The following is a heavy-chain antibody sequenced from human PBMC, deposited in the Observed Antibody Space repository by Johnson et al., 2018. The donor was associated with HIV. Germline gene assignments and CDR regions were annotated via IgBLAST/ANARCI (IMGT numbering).Heavy chain of an antibody. J-gene: IGHJ3*02. D-gene: IGHD3-22*01. Sequence: QVQLVESGGGLVQPGGSLRLSCAASGFTVSSYGMHWVRQAPGKGLEWVAVISYDGSNKYYADSVKGRFTISRDNSKNTLYLQMNSLRAEDTAVYYCAKGNYYDSSGYYGSTHAFDIWGQGTMVTVSS. CDR3: AKGNYYDSSGYYGSTHAFDI. CDR2: ISYDGSNK. V-gene: IGHV3-30*18. CDR1: GFTVSSYG.